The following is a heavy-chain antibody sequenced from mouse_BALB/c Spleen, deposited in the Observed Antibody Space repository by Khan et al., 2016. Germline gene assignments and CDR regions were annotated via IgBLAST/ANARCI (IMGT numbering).Heavy chain of an antibody. CDR3: ARAGYCNYDDY. J-gene: IGHJ2*01. CDR2: INPYYGST. CDR1: GCACTSYN. V-gene: IGHV1-39*01. Sequence: LKQSPPELEKPGASGEISWKESGCACTSYNMNWVKQSNGKRLEWIGNINPYYGSTGYHQKFKGKATLTDDKSSSTAYMQLKSMTSEESAVYYCARAGYCNYDDYWGQGTTLTVSS. D-gene: IGHD2-1*01.